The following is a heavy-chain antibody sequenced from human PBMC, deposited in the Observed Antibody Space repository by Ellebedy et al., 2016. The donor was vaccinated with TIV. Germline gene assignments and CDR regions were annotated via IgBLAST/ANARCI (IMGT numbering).Heavy chain of an antibody. CDR3: ARVNRGGLGAAAVRFDY. CDR2: ISSSSSYI. J-gene: IGHJ4*02. V-gene: IGHV3-21*01. D-gene: IGHD6-13*01. CDR1: GFTFSSYA. Sequence: GESLKISXAASGFTFSSYAMSWVRQAPGKGLEWVSSISSSSSYIYYADSVKGRFTISRDNAKNSLYLQMNSLRAEDTAVYYCARVNRGGLGAAAVRFDYWGQGTLVTVSS.